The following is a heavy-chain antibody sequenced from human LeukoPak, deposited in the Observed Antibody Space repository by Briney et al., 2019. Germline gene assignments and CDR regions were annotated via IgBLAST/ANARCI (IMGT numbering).Heavy chain of an antibody. CDR3: ARDLVGAPDY. CDR1: GFTFSSYS. Sequence: PGGSLRLSCAASGFTFSSYSMNWVRQAPGKGLEWVPSIIIIISYIYYADSVNRRFTISRDNAKNSLYLQMNSLSVEDTAVYYCARDLVGAPDYWGQGTLVTVSS. V-gene: IGHV3-21*01. CDR2: IIIIISYI. D-gene: IGHD1-26*01. J-gene: IGHJ4*02.